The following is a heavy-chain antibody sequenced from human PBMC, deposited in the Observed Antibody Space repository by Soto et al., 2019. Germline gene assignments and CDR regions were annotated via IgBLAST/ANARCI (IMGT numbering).Heavy chain of an antibody. CDR2: ISSNGGST. CDR1: GFTFSRYP. V-gene: IGHV3-64D*06. D-gene: IGHD2-21*02. CDR3: VKDPAGSREASADDSGVVTAIR. J-gene: IGHJ4*02. Sequence: SLGLSYSGSGFTFSRYPMHCVRLAPEKELEYVSAISSNGGSTYYADSVKGRFTISRDNSKNTLYLQMSSLRAEDTAVYYCVKDPAGSREASADDSGVVTAIRWGKGPLVTVFS.